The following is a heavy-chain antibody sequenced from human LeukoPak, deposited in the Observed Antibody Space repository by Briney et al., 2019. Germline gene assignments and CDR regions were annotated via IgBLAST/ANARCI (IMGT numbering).Heavy chain of an antibody. J-gene: IGHJ4*02. CDR3: ANPTTGRGSFLINY. CDR2: IWDDGSSK. CDR1: GFTFSSYG. V-gene: IGHV3-33*06. Sequence: PGRSLTLSSVASGFTFSSYGMHWVRQAPGKGLEWVAVIWDDGSSKYYGDSVKGRFSVSRDNSRNTLYLQMNSLRADDTAVYFCANPTTGRGSFLINYWGQGTLVTVSS. D-gene: IGHD1-26*01.